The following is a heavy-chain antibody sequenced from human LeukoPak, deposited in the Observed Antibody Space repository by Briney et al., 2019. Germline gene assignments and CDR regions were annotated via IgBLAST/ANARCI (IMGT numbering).Heavy chain of an antibody. CDR3: ARPPEAAYDSSGYYLDY. CDR1: GFIFSSYA. J-gene: IGHJ4*02. V-gene: IGHV3-23*01. CDR2: ISGSGGST. D-gene: IGHD3-22*01. Sequence: GGSLRLSCAASGFIFSSYAMSWVRQAPGKGLEWVSTISGSGGSTYYADSVKGRFTISRDNSKNTVYLQMNSLRAEDTAVYYCARPPEAAYDSSGYYLDYWGQGTLVTVSS.